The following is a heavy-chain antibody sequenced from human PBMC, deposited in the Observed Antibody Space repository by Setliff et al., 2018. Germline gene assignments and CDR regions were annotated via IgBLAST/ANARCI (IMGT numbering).Heavy chain of an antibody. CDR3: ARGDEIVQGRHGAFDI. V-gene: IGHV4-61*09. J-gene: IGHJ3*02. Sequence: TSETLSLTCSLSGDFISSGSYYWSWIRQTAGNGLEWIGHVSSRGNTNYNPSLKSRVTISIDTSSKHFSLILTSVTAADTAVYYCARGDEIVQGRHGAFDIWGQGTMVTVSS. CDR1: GDFISSGSYY. CDR2: VSSRGNT. D-gene: IGHD1-1*01.